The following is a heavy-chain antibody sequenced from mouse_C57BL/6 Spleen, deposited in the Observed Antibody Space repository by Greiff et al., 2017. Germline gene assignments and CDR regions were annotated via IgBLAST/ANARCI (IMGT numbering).Heavy chain of an antibody. D-gene: IGHD2-5*01. Sequence: EVMLVESGGGLVKPGGSLKLSCAASGFTFSSYAMSWVRQTPEKSLEWVATISDGGSYTYSPDNVKGRFTISRDNAKNHLYLQMSHLKSEDTAMYYCAREGYSNYLYYCDYWGQGTTLTVSS. V-gene: IGHV5-4*01. CDR3: AREGYSNYLYYCDY. J-gene: IGHJ2*01. CDR2: ISDGGSYT. CDR1: GFTFSSYA.